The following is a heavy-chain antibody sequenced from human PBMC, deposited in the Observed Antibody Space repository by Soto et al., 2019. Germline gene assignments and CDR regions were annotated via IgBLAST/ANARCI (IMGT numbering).Heavy chain of an antibody. CDR3: AREWELLMAIDY. CDR1: GFTFSDYY. D-gene: IGHD1-26*01. V-gene: IGHV3-11*06. J-gene: IGHJ4*02. CDR2: IGSGSSYT. Sequence: PGGSLRLSCIASGFTFSDYYMSWIRQAPGKGLEWVSYIGSGSSYTKYADSVKGRFTISRDNSKNTLCLQMNSLRAEDTAVYYCAREWELLMAIDYWGQGTLVTVSS.